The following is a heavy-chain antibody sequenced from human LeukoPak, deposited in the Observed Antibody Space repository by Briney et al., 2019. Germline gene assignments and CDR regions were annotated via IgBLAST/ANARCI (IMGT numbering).Heavy chain of an antibody. CDR1: GFTFSLFA. Sequence: GASLRLSCAASGFTFSLFAMHWVRQAPGKGLEWVSAISGSGGATYHADADSVKGRFTISRDNSKNALYLEINNLRAEDTAVYYCAKDGYNYDSSGHFDYWGQGTLVTVSS. CDR2: ISGSGGAT. V-gene: IGHV3-23*01. CDR3: AKDGYNYDSSGHFDY. D-gene: IGHD3-22*01. J-gene: IGHJ4*02.